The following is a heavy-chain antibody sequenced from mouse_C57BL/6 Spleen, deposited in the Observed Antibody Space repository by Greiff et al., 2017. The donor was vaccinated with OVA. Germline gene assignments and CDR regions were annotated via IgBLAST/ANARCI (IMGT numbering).Heavy chain of an antibody. CDR1: GFTFSSYT. Sequence: EVKLVESGGGLVKPGGSLKLSCAASGFTFSSYTMSWVRQTPEKRLEWVATISGGGGNTYYPDSVKGRFTISRDNAKNTLYLQMSSLRSEDTALYYCARHLNGDVPFADWGQGTLVTVSA. V-gene: IGHV5-9*01. D-gene: IGHD4-1*01. CDR2: ISGGGGNT. J-gene: IGHJ3*01. CDR3: ARHLNGDVPFAD.